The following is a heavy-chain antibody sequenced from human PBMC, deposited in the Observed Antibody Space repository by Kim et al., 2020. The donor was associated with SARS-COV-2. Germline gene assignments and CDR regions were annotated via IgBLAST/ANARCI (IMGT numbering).Heavy chain of an antibody. J-gene: IGHJ4*02. CDR1: GGSIDNFY. D-gene: IGHD6-13*01. Sequence: SETLSLTCTVSGGSIDNFYWTWIRQLPGNGLEWIGYIYYTGSTNYNPSLKSRVIISLDKPNNQFSLRLTSVTAADTAVYYCARSLAAAGTKLPYYFDFWGQGALVTVSS. CDR2: IYYTGST. V-gene: IGHV4-59*08. CDR3: ARSLAAAGTKLPYYFDF.